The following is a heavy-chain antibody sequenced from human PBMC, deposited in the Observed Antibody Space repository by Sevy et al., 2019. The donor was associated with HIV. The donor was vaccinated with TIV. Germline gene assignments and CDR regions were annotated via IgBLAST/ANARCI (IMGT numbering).Heavy chain of an antibody. CDR1: GGTFSNYG. CDR3: ATSGTTGTTSHFDY. CDR2: IIPIFNTP. J-gene: IGHJ4*02. Sequence: ASVKVSCKASGGTFSNYGFHWVRQAPGQGLEWMGGIIPIFNTPHYGQQFQGRVTITADASTSTVYMELSSLTSDYTAVYFCATSGTTGTTSHFDYWGQGTLVTVSS. D-gene: IGHD1-1*01. V-gene: IGHV1-69*13.